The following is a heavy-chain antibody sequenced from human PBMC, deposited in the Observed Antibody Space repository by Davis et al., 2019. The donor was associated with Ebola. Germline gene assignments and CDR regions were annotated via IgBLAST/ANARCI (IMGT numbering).Heavy chain of an antibody. V-gene: IGHV3-23*01. D-gene: IGHD1-26*01. CDR2: ISGSGGST. Sequence: GESLKISCAASGFTFSSYAMSWVRQAPGKGLEWVSTISGSGGSTYYADSVKGRFTISRDNSKNTLFLQMNSLRAEDTAVYYCAKDKGEWEPYFDYWGQGTLVTVSS. CDR1: GFTFSSYA. CDR3: AKDKGEWEPYFDY. J-gene: IGHJ4*02.